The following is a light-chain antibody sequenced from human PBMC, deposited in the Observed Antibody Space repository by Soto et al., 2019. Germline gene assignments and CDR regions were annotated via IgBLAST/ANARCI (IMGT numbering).Light chain of an antibody. CDR1: SSDVGGYNL. Sequence: QSALTQPASVSGSPGQSITISCTGTSSDVGGYNLVSWYQQHPGKAPKLIIYEGSERPSGVSNRFSGSKSGNTASLTISGLQAEDEADYYCCSYVGGPYVFGTGTKLTVL. CDR3: CSYVGGPYV. J-gene: IGLJ1*01. CDR2: EGS. V-gene: IGLV2-23*01.